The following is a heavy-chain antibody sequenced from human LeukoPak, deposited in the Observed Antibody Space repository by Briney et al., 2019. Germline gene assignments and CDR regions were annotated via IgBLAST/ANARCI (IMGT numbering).Heavy chain of an antibody. CDR2: TWYDGSKE. Sequence: GGSLRLSCAASGFILSHYGMHWVRQAPGKGLEWVAVTWYDGSKEYYADSVKGRFTISRDISKNTLYLQMNSLRAEDTAVYYCARDLRPSGWSDFDYWGQGTLVTVSS. V-gene: IGHV3-33*01. D-gene: IGHD6-19*01. J-gene: IGHJ4*02. CDR3: ARDLRPSGWSDFDY. CDR1: GFILSHYG.